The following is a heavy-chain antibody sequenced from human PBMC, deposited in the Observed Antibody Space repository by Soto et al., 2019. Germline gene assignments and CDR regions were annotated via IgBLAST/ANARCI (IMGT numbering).Heavy chain of an antibody. CDR2: ISGSGGST. D-gene: IGHD3-22*01. Sequence: GGSLRLSCAASGFTFSSYAMSWVRQAPGKGLEWVSAISGSGGSTYYADSVKGRFTISRDNSKNTLYLQMNSLRAEDTAVYYCAKATYYYDSSGYYPFDYWGQGTLLTVSS. CDR3: AKATYYYDSSGYYPFDY. CDR1: GFTFSSYA. V-gene: IGHV3-23*01. J-gene: IGHJ4*02.